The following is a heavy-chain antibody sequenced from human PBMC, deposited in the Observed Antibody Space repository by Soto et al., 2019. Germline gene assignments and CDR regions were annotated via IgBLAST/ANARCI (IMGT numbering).Heavy chain of an antibody. CDR2: ISAYNGNT. D-gene: IGHD6-13*01. CDR3: ASSVVIAAAGDYYGMDV. Sequence: ASVKVSCKASGYTFTSYGIGWVRQAPGQGLEWTGWISAYNGNTNYAQKLQGRVTMTTDTSTSTAYMELRSLRSDDTAVYYCASSVVIAAAGDYYGMDVWGQGTTVTVSS. V-gene: IGHV1-18*01. J-gene: IGHJ6*02. CDR1: GYTFTSYG.